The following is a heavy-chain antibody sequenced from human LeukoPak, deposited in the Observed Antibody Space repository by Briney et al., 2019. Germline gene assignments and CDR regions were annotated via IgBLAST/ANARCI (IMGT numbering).Heavy chain of an antibody. CDR1: GFTFSSYW. Sequence: GGSLRLSCAASGFTFSSYWMHWVRQVPGKGLVWVSHINSDGSSTSYADSVKGRFTISRDNSRNTLYLQMNSLRAEDTAVYFCASGKYRYGDNWFDPWGQGTLVTVSS. D-gene: IGHD5-18*01. CDR3: ASGKYRYGDNWFDP. J-gene: IGHJ5*02. V-gene: IGHV3-74*01. CDR2: INSDGSST.